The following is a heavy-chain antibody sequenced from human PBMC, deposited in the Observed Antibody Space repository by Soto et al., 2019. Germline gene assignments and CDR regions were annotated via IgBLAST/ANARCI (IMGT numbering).Heavy chain of an antibody. V-gene: IGHV4-59*11. Sequence: SETLSLTCTVSGGSMSSHYWTWLRQPPGKGLEWIGYISCSGSSYYNPSPKSRVTISADTSRNQFSLRLTSVIAADTAVYFCARADPDASVGFWGQGTLVTVSS. CDR2: ISCSGSS. D-gene: IGHD3-16*01. CDR3: ARADPDASVGF. J-gene: IGHJ4*02. CDR1: GGSMSSHY.